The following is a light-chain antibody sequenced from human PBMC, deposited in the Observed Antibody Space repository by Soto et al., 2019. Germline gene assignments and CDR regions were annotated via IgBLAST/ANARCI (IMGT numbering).Light chain of an antibody. Sequence: EIVLTQSPGALSLSPGERATLSCGASQSVSSSYLGWYQQKPGQAPRLLIYGASTRATGIPDRFSSSGSGTDFTLTISRLEPEDFAVYYCQQYGSSPRTFGQGTKVEIK. V-gene: IGKV3-20*01. J-gene: IGKJ1*01. CDR3: QQYGSSPRT. CDR2: GAS. CDR1: QSVSSSY.